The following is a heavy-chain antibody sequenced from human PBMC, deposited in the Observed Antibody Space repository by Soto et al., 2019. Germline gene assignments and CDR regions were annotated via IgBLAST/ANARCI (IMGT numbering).Heavy chain of an antibody. Sequence: QVQLVQSGAEVQKPGSSVKVSCKASGGTFSSYAISWVRQAPGQGLEWMGGIIPIFGTANYAQKFQGRVTITADESTSTAYMELSSLRSEDTAVYYCARDPRAQTRKTYGSGSYPYYYYYYGMDVWGQGTTVTVSS. CDR1: GGTFSSYA. CDR3: ARDPRAQTRKTYGSGSYPYYYYYYGMDV. D-gene: IGHD3-10*01. CDR2: IIPIFGTA. J-gene: IGHJ6*02. V-gene: IGHV1-69*01.